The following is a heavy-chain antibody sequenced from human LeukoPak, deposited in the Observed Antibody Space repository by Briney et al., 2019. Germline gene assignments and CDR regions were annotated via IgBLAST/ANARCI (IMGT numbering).Heavy chain of an antibody. D-gene: IGHD1-26*01. CDR3: EKSRWGAFDI. J-gene: IGHJ3*02. Sequence: GRSLRLSCATSGFTFSNYGMNWVRKAPGKGLQWVAIISYDGSNKYYADSVKGRFTISRDNSNNTLFLQMNSLRAEDTAVYFCEKSRWGAFDIWGQGIIVTVAS. CDR2: ISYDGSNK. V-gene: IGHV3-30*18. CDR1: GFTFSNYG.